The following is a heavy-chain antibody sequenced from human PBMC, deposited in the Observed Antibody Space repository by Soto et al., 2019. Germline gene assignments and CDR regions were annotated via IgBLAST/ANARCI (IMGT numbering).Heavy chain of an antibody. D-gene: IGHD3-22*01. J-gene: IGHJ4*02. V-gene: IGHV4-59*02. CDR1: GASVTDYY. CDR3: AVGQFDSRGYSAALDC. Sequence: QVQLQESGPRLAKPSETLSLTCSVSGASVTDYYWTWIRLTPKRELQWIGFIHYNGRTDSSPSLKSRGNISLDTSKHHVSLILNSGNGEVSAIYYFAVGQFDSRGYSAALDCWGQGTLVTVSS. CDR2: IHYNGRT.